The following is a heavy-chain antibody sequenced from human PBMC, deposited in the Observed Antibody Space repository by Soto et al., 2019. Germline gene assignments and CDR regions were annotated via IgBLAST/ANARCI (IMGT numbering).Heavy chain of an antibody. D-gene: IGHD4-17*01. CDR3: AKFYGDYIAAPDYYYYYMDV. J-gene: IGHJ6*03. CDR1: GFTFSSYA. Sequence: PGGSLRLSCAASGFTFSSYAMSWVRQAPGKGLEWVSAISGSGGSTYYADSVKGRFTISRDNSKNTLYLQMNSLRAEDTAVYYCAKFYGDYIAAPDYYYYYMDVWGKGTTVTVSS. CDR2: ISGSGGST. V-gene: IGHV3-23*01.